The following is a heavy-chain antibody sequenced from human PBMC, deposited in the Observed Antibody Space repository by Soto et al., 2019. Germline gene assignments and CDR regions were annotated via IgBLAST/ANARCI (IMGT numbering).Heavy chain of an antibody. Sequence: HPGGSLRLSCAASGFTFSSYWMSWVRQAPGKGLEWVANIKQDGSEKYYVDSVKGRFTISRDNAKNSLYLQMNSLRAEDTAVYYCAREMATITLHYYYGMDVWGQGTTVTVSS. CDR3: AREMATITLHYYYGMDV. CDR1: GFTFSSYW. D-gene: IGHD5-12*01. V-gene: IGHV3-7*01. J-gene: IGHJ6*02. CDR2: IKQDGSEK.